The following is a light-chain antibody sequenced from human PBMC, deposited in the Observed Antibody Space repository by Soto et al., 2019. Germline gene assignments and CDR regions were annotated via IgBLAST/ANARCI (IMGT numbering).Light chain of an antibody. V-gene: IGKV1-33*01. CDR2: GAS. CDR3: QQYDNVPIT. Sequence: DIQMTQSPSSLSASIGQRVTITCQASQDISTYVTWFQQKPGKAPKVLIYGASYLQTGVPSRFSGSLSGTHFSLTISGLQPEDMATYYFQQYDNVPITFGQGTRLEIK. CDR1: QDISTY. J-gene: IGKJ5*01.